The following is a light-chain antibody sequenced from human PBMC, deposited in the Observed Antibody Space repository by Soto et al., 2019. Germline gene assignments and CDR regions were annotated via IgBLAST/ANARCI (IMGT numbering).Light chain of an antibody. CDR3: QQYDNWPPYT. V-gene: IGKV3-15*01. CDR2: GAS. CDR1: QSVSSN. Sequence: VMTQSPATLSVSPGERATLSCRASQSVSSNLAWYQQKPGQAPRLLIYGASSRATGIPARFSGSGSGTEFTLTISSLQSEDFAVYYCQQYDNWPPYTFGQGTKLEIK. J-gene: IGKJ2*01.